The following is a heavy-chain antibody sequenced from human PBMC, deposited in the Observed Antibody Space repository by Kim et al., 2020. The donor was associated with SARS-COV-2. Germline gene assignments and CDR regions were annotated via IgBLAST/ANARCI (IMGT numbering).Heavy chain of an antibody. D-gene: IGHD2-21*01. CDR3: ARDLTGDRGDYHYYYY. V-gene: IGHV3-23*01. J-gene: IGHJ6*03. Sequence: GGSLRLSCAASGFTFSSYAMSWVRQAPGKGLEWVSSIYGGGGSKYYADSVKGRFTISRDNSKNTLFLQMNSLRAEDTGEYYGARDLTGDRGDYHYYYY. CDR1: GFTFSSYA. CDR2: IYGGGGSK.